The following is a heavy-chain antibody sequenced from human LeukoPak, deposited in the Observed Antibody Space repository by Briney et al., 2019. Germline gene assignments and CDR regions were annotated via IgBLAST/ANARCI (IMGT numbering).Heavy chain of an antibody. CDR1: GGSMSSTDHF. V-gene: IGHV4-39*01. Sequence: SETLSFTCIVSGGSMSSTDHFWGWIRQPPGKGLEWIGSFYYTGTIFYSPSLESRGTISIDTSKNQFSLRIRSVTAADTAVYYCARQGVVPNKAGWYFDLWGRGALVTVSS. D-gene: IGHD3-10*01. CDR3: ARQGVVPNKAGWYFDL. CDR2: FYYTGTI. J-gene: IGHJ2*01.